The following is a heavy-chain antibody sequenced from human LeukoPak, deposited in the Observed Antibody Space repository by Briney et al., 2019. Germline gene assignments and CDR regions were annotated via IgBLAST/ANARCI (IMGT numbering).Heavy chain of an antibody. CDR1: GDSISSGSYY. V-gene: IGHV4-61*02. D-gene: IGHD3-22*01. CDR2: LYTSGNT. J-gene: IGHJ4*02. Sequence: SETLSLTCTVSGDSISSGSYYWSWIRQPAGKGLEWIGRLYTSGNTNYNPSLKSQVTISVDSSKNHFSLNLSSVTAADTAVYYCATSDYNDSSGYYYFDYWGQGTLVTVSS. CDR3: ATSDYNDSSGYYYFDY.